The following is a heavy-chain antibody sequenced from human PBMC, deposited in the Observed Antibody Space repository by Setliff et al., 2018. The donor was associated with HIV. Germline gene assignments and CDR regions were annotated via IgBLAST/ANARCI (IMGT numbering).Heavy chain of an antibody. CDR2: ISAYTGHT. J-gene: IGHJ4*02. D-gene: IGHD6-19*01. V-gene: IGHV1-18*01. CDR3: ARDPPSSGWYRADY. Sequence: ASVKVSCKASGYSFINYGISWVRQAPGQGPEWMGWISAYTGHTDYAQKLQGRVTLTTDTSTSTAYMELRSLRSDDTAVYYCARDPPSSGWYRADYWGQGTLVTVSS. CDR1: GYSFINYG.